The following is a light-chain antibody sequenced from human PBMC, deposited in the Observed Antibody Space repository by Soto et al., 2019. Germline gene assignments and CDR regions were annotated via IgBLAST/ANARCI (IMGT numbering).Light chain of an antibody. V-gene: IGLV2-23*01. CDR3: CSYAGSSPGRV. Sequence: QSALTQPASVSGSPGQSITISCTGTSSDVGSYNLVSWYQQHPGKAPKLMIYEGSKRPSGVSNRFSGSKSGNTASLTISGLQAEDEADYYCCSYAGSSPGRVFGGGTQLTVL. CDR2: EGS. CDR1: SSDVGSYNL. J-gene: IGLJ2*01.